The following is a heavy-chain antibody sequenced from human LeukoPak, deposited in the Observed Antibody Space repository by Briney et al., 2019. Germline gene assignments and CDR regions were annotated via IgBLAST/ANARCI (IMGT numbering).Heavy chain of an antibody. CDR2: IYIVGST. D-gene: IGHD1-26*01. Sequence: GGSLRLSCAASGFTVSTNYLSWVGPAPGRGLEWVSVIYIVGSTYYADSVKGRFTISRDISKNTLYLQMNSLRAEDTAVYYCARGSGSYYWFDYWGQGTLVTVSS. CDR3: ARGSGSYYWFDY. CDR1: GFTVSTNY. V-gene: IGHV3-66*01. J-gene: IGHJ4*02.